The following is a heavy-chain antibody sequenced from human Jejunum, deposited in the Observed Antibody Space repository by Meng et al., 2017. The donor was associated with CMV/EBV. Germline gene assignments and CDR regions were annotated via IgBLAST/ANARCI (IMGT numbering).Heavy chain of an antibody. CDR3: ARDYRDFAIMLRGVKNWFDP. D-gene: IGHD3-10*01. V-gene: IGHV1-3*01. J-gene: IGHJ5*02. CDR1: GYTFTKFV. CDR2: IYPGNGET. Sequence: QVQLVQSESELKKHGASVKVSCKASGYTFTKFVVHWVRQAPGQRPEWMGWIYPGNGETYYSHKFQDRVTITSDTSASTAFMELSSLRFEDTAIYYCARDYRDFAIMLRGVKNWFDPWGQGTLVTVSS.